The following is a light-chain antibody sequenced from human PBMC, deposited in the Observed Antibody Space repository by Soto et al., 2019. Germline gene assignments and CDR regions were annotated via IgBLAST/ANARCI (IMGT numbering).Light chain of an antibody. CDR3: SSYTISSTVI. V-gene: IGLV2-14*01. Sequence: QSVLTQPASVSGSPGQSITISCTGTSSDVGGYNYVSWYQQHPGKAPKLMIYEVSYWPSGVSNRFSGSKSGNTASLTVSGLQAEDEADYYCSSYTISSTVIFGGGTKLTVL. CDR2: EVS. J-gene: IGLJ2*01. CDR1: SSDVGGYNY.